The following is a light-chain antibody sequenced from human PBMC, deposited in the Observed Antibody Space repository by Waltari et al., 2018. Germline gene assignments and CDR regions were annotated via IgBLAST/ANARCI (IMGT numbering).Light chain of an antibody. CDR3: CSYAGSSTLWV. V-gene: IGLV2-23*02. Sequence: QSALTQPASVSGSPGQSITISCTGTSSYVGSYNLVSWYQRHPGKAPKLMIYEVSKRPSGVSTRFSGSKSGNTASLTISGLQAEDEAGYYCCSYAGSSTLWVFGTGTKVTVL. CDR2: EVS. J-gene: IGLJ1*01. CDR1: SSYVGSYNL.